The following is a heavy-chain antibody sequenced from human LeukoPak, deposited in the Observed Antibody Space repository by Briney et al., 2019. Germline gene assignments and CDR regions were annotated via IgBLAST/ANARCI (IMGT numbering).Heavy chain of an antibody. CDR3: TTPHPSYYDSSGY. Sequence: GGSLRLSCAASGFSFSNAWMSWVRQAPGKGLEWVGRIKSKTDGGTTDYAAPVKGRFTISRDDSKNTLYLQMNSLKTEDTAVYYCTTPHPSYYDSSGYWGQGTLVTVSS. D-gene: IGHD3-22*01. V-gene: IGHV3-15*01. CDR1: GFSFSNAW. J-gene: IGHJ4*02. CDR2: IKSKTDGGTT.